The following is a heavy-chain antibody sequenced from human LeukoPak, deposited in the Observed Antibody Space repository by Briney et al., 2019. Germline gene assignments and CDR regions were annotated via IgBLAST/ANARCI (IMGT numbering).Heavy chain of an antibody. CDR1: GGTFSIYA. J-gene: IGHJ3*02. CDR2: IIPIFGTA. V-gene: IGHV1-69*13. CDR3: ATGGAELERFSRSVGDAFDI. D-gene: IGHD1-1*01. Sequence: SVNVSCKASGGTFSIYAISWVGQAPGQGREWMGGIIPIFGTANYAQKFQGRVTITADESTSTAYMELSSQRTEDTAVYYCATGGAELERFSRSVGDAFDIWGQGTIATVSS.